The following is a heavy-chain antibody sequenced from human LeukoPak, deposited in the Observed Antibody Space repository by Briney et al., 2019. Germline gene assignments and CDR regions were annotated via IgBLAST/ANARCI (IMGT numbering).Heavy chain of an antibody. CDR1: GGSISSGSYY. CDR3: AREMIIVVEPGWFDP. J-gene: IGHJ5*02. V-gene: IGHV4-61*02. D-gene: IGHD2-2*01. CDR2: IYTSGST. Sequence: PSETLSLTCTVSGGSISSGSYYWSWIRQPAGKGLEWIGRIYTSGSTNYNPSLKSRVTISVDTSKNQFSLKLSSVTAADTAVYYCAREMIIVVEPGWFDPWGQGTLVTVSS.